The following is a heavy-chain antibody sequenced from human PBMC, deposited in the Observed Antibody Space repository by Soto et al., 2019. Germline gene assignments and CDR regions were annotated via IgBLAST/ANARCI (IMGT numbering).Heavy chain of an antibody. J-gene: IGHJ4*02. CDR2: ISSSSSTI. CDR1: GFTFSSYS. CDR3: ARDGALSSHDY. D-gene: IGHD6-13*01. V-gene: IGHV3-48*02. Sequence: EVQLVESGGGLVQPGGSLRLSCAASGFTFSSYSMNWVRQAPGKGLEWVSYISSSSSTIYYADSVKGRFTISRDNAKNALDLQMNSLRDEDTAVYYCARDGALSSHDYWGQGTLVTVSS.